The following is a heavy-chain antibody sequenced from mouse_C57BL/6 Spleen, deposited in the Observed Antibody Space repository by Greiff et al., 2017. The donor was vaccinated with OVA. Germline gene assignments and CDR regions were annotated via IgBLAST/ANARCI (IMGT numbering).Heavy chain of an antibody. J-gene: IGHJ4*01. V-gene: IGHV1-80*01. CDR2: IYPGDGDT. D-gene: IGHD1-1*02. CDR3: ARKGSTYAMDY. Sequence: VQVVESGAELVKPGASVKISCKASGYAFSSYWMNWVKQRPGKGLAWIGQIYPGDGDTNYNGKFKGKATLTADKSSSTAYMQLSSLTSEDSAVYFCARKGSTYAMDYWGQGTSVTVSS. CDR1: GYAFSSYW.